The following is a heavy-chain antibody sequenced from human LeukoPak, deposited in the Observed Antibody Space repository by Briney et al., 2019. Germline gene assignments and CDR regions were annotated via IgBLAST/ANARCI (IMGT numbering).Heavy chain of an antibody. D-gene: IGHD3-22*01. Sequence: AGSLTHSCAASGFTPSRFALSSVRQSPRPGLTCVSAILVSAGITHYAASVKGRFAISIDDSKNTVYLQMTSLRDEDSAVYYCATLSYDYYVSSGPQINWGQGTLVTVSS. CDR1: GFTPSRFA. CDR2: ILVSAGIT. J-gene: IGHJ4*02. V-gene: IGHV3-23*01. CDR3: ATLSYDYYVSSGPQIN.